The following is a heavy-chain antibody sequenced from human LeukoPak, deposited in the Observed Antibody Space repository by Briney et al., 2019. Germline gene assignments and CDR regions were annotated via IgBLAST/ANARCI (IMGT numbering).Heavy chain of an antibody. V-gene: IGHV3-11*04. Sequence: GGSLRLSCAASGFTFSDYYMSWIRQAPGKGLEWVSYISSSGSTIYYADSVKGRFTISRGNAKNSLYLQMNSLRAEDTAVYYCARASLGYCSSTSCYTSEDYWGQGTLVTVSS. J-gene: IGHJ4*02. D-gene: IGHD2-2*02. CDR1: GFTFSDYY. CDR3: ARASLGYCSSTSCYTSEDY. CDR2: ISSSGSTI.